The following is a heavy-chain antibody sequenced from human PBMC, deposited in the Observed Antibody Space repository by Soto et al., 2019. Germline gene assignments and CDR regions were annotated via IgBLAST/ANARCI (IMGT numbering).Heavy chain of an antibody. CDR2: IIPILGIA. D-gene: IGHD2-15*01. Sequence: QVQLVQSGAEVKKPGSSVKVSCKASGGTFSSYTISWVRQAPGQGLEWMGRIIPILGIANYAQKFQGRVTITAYKSTSTAYMELISLRSEDTAVYYCASGDYCSGGSCDLGYKARGAFDIWGQGTMVTVSS. J-gene: IGHJ3*02. CDR1: GGTFSSYT. V-gene: IGHV1-69*02. CDR3: ASGDYCSGGSCDLGYKARGAFDI.